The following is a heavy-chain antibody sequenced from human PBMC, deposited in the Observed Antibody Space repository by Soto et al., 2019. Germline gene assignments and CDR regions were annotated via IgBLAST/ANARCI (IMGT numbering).Heavy chain of an antibody. CDR3: VRHLGAGFFGDSGPDY. Sequence: PSETLSLTCTVSGDSISSRSYYWGWIRQPQGKGLEWIASIYYGGSSYYNQSLKSRVTIPVDTSNNKFSLTLSSVTAADTAVYYCVRHLGAGFFGDSGPDYWGQG. D-gene: IGHD1-26*01. J-gene: IGHJ4*02. V-gene: IGHV4-39*01. CDR1: GDSISSRSYY. CDR2: IYYGGSS.